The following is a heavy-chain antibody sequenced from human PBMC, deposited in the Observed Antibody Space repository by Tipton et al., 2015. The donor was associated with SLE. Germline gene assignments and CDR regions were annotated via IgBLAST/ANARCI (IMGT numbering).Heavy chain of an antibody. Sequence: SLRLSCAASGFTFSSYDMHWVRQAPGKGLEWVAVISYDGSHKYYADSVKGRFTISRDNSKNTLHLQMNSLRAEDTAVYYCAKGAHRGIQWFIGYWGQGTLVTVSS. J-gene: IGHJ4*02. CDR3: AKGAHRGIQWFIGY. CDR2: ISYDGSHK. CDR1: GFTFSSYD. D-gene: IGHD3-10*01. V-gene: IGHV3-30*18.